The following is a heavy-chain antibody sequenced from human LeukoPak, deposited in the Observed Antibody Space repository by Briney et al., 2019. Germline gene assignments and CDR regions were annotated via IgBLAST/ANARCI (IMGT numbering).Heavy chain of an antibody. CDR2: IKQNGNEK. Sequence: QTGGSLRLSCAASGFTLNRHWMSWVRQAPGKGLEWVASIKQNGNEKHYVDSVKGRFIISRDNTENSVSLQMNSLRDDDTAIYYCARLLGESTIYDLWGQGTLVTVSS. V-gene: IGHV3-7*01. CDR3: ARLLGESTIYDL. CDR1: GFTLNRHW. J-gene: IGHJ5*02. D-gene: IGHD3-16*01.